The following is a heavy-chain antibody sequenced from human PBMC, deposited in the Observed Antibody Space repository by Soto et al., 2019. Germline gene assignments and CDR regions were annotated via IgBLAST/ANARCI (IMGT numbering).Heavy chain of an antibody. D-gene: IGHD3-3*01. Sequence: EVQLVESGGGLVQPGRSLRLSCAASGFTFEDYAMHWVRQAPGKGLEWVSGISWNSGSRGYADSVKGRFTISSGNAKNPLYLQMNSLRADDTVLYYCAKDISGKRKSGLLGGLWSAYTDYYYGMDVWGHGTTVTVAS. J-gene: IGHJ6*02. CDR1: GFTFEDYA. CDR2: ISWNSGSR. V-gene: IGHV3-9*01. CDR3: AKDISGKRKSGLLGGLWSAYTDYYYGMDV.